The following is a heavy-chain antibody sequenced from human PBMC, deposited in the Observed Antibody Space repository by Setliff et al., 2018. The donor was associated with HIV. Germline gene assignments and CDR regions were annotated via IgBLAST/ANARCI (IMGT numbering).Heavy chain of an antibody. CDR2: MDSSGNT. V-gene: IGHV4-59*08. D-gene: IGHD1-20*01. J-gene: IGHJ4*02. Sequence: SETLSLTCTVSGGSITGYYWSWIRQPPGKGLEWIGSMDSSGNTYYSPSLRSRVTLSLDTSKNHISLHLSSVTAADTAVYYCVRQGHWYIPWYFDYWGQGALVTVSS. CDR1: GGSITGYY. CDR3: VRQGHWYIPWYFDY.